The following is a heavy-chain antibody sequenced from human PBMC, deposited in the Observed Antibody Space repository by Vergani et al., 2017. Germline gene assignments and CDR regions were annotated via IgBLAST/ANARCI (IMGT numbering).Heavy chain of an antibody. Sequence: QLQLQESGPGLVKPSETLSLTCTVSGGSISSSSYYWGWIRQPPGKGLEWIGGIYYSGSTYYNPPLKSRVTISVDTSKNQFPLKVSSVTAADTAVYYCARGGYGDYEPYFDYWGQGTLVTVSS. CDR2: IYYSGST. D-gene: IGHD4-17*01. CDR3: ARGGYGDYEPYFDY. CDR1: GGSISSSSYY. J-gene: IGHJ4*02. V-gene: IGHV4-39*07.